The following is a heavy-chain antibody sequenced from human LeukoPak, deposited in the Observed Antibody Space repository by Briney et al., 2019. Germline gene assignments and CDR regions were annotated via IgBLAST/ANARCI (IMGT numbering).Heavy chain of an antibody. J-gene: IGHJ4*02. CDR1: GFTFSSYA. CDR2: ISGSGGST. Sequence: GGSLRLSCAASGFTFSSYAVSWVRQAPGKGLEWVSAISGSGGSTYYADSVKGRFTISRDNSKNTLYLQMNSLRAEDTAVYYCAKQEDYVWGSYRTYYFDYWGQGNLVTVSS. D-gene: IGHD3-16*02. V-gene: IGHV3-23*01. CDR3: AKQEDYVWGSYRTYYFDY.